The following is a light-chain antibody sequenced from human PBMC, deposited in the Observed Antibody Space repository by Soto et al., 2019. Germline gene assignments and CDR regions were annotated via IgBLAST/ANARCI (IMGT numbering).Light chain of an antibody. V-gene: IGKV1-17*01. CDR1: QGIRNN. CDR3: LHHDTYPRT. Sequence: DIQMTQSPSSLLASVGDSVSITCRASQGIRNNLGWYQQKPGEAPKRLIYGASSLQSGVPSRFSGSGSGTEFTLTISSLRPEDFATYYCLHHDTYPRTFGQGTKLEIK. CDR2: GAS. J-gene: IGKJ1*01.